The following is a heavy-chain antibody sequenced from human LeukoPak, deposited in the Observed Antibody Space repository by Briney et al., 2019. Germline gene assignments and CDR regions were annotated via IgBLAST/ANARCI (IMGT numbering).Heavy chain of an antibody. Sequence: PSETLSLTCTVSGASISSYYWSWIRQPPGKGLEWIGYIYYSGSTNYNPSLKSRVTISVDTSKNPFSLKLSSVTAADTAMYYCARVKGDYSFDYWGQGTLVTVSS. D-gene: IGHD4-17*01. CDR2: IYYSGST. CDR3: ARVKGDYSFDY. J-gene: IGHJ4*02. CDR1: GASISSYY. V-gene: IGHV4-59*01.